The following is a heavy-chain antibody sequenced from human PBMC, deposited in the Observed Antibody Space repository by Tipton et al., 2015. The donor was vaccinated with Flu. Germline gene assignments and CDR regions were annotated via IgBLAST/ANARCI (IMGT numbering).Heavy chain of an antibody. V-gene: IGHV4-34*01. CDR3: ARDRCRGSTSCYEGYYYYMDV. CDR2: INHSGST. D-gene: IGHD2-2*01. J-gene: IGHJ6*03. CDR1: GGSFSGYY. Sequence: KPSETLSLTCAVYGGSFSGYYWSWIRQPPGKGLEWIGEINHSGSTNYNPSLKSRVTMSVDTSKNQFSLKLSSVTAADTAVYYCARDRCRGSTSCYEGYYYYMDVWGKGTTVTVSS.